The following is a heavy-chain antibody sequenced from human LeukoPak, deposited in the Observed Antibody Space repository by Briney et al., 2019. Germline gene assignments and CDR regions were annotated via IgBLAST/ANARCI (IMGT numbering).Heavy chain of an antibody. CDR1: GFTFSSYW. CDR2: IASDGSST. J-gene: IGHJ4*02. V-gene: IGHV3-74*01. D-gene: IGHD3-16*01. Sequence: GGSLRLSCAASGFTFSSYWMNWVRQAPGKGLVWVSRIASDGSSTTYADSVKGRFSISRDNAKNTLYLQMNSLSAEDTAVYYCGRDLGGRWSYWGQGALVTVSS. CDR3: GRDLGGRWSY.